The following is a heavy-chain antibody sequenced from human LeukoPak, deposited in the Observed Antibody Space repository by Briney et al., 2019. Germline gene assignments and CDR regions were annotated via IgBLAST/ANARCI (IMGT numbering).Heavy chain of an antibody. D-gene: IGHD3-22*01. CDR1: GYTFTSYG. CDR2: ISPILGVN. V-gene: IGHV1-69*10. Sequence: GASVKVSCKASGYTFTSYGISWVRQAPGQGLEWMGWISPILGVNYYALKFQGRLTISADKSMITAYMDLTNVTSEDTAVYYCAAVYDGAAGYFDLWGRG. CDR3: AAVYDGAAGYFDL. J-gene: IGHJ2*01.